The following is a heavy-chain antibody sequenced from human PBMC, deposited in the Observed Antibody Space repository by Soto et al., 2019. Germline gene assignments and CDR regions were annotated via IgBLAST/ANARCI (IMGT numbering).Heavy chain of an antibody. Sequence: EVQLLESGGGLVQSGGSLRLSCAASGFTFSSYAMSWVRQAPGKGLEWVSAVTSSGGNTYYADSVKCRFTISRDNSKNTLDLQMNSLRAEDTAVYYCATVIPGPDDYWGQGTLVTVSS. V-gene: IGHV3-23*01. D-gene: IGHD2-2*01. J-gene: IGHJ4*02. CDR3: ATVIPGPDDY. CDR1: GFTFSSYA. CDR2: VTSSGGNT.